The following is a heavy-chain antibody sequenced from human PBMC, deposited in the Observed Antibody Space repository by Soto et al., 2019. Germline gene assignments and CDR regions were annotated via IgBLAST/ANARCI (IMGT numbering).Heavy chain of an antibody. J-gene: IGHJ4*02. CDR3: AKALGATVLFGPKFDY. V-gene: IGHV3-23*01. CDR1: GFTFSSYA. Sequence: GGSLRLSCAASGFTFSSYAMSWVRQAPGKGLEWVSAISGSGGSTYYADSVKGRFTISRDNSKNTLYLQMNSLRAEDTVVYYCAKALGATVLFGPKFDYWGQGTLVTVSS. D-gene: IGHD2-15*01. CDR2: ISGSGGST.